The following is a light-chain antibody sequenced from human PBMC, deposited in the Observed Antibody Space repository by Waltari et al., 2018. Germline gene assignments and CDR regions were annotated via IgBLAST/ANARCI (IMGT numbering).Light chain of an antibody. CDR3: QVWDSSVDQSHWV. V-gene: IGLV3-21*01. Sequence: SYVLAQPPSLSVAPGLTARITCGGDKVGSQSVHWYQQRPGQAPVGVMFDDSDRPSRFPERVSGSKSGNTATLAISRVEAEDEADYYCQVWDSSVDQSHWVFGGGTKVTVL. J-gene: IGLJ3*02. CDR1: KVGSQS. CDR2: DDS.